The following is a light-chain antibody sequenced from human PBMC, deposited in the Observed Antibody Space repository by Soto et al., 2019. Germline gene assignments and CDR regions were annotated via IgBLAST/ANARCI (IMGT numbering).Light chain of an antibody. CDR1: QSTTH. V-gene: IGKV3-20*01. J-gene: IGKJ1*01. CDR2: GSS. CDR3: QRYGRSQRT. Sequence: DILMTQSPVTLSPAPGERAGLSCRASQSTTHLAWYQQNPGQAPRLLIYGSSTRATGTPERFSASGSGTDFTLTISRLEPEDFAAYFCQRYGRSQRTFGQGTQVDIK.